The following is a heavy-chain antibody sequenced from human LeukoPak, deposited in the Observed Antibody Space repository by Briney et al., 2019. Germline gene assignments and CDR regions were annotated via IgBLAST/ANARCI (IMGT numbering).Heavy chain of an antibody. Sequence: PGGSLRFSCAASGFTFSSYGMHWVRQAPGKGLEWVAVISYDGSNKYYADSVKGRFTISRDNSKNTLYLQMNSLRAEDTAVYYCAKDAGGYGTTDYWGQGTLVTVSS. V-gene: IGHV3-30*18. D-gene: IGHD5-18*01. CDR3: AKDAGGYGTTDY. CDR1: GFTFSSYG. J-gene: IGHJ4*02. CDR2: ISYDGSNK.